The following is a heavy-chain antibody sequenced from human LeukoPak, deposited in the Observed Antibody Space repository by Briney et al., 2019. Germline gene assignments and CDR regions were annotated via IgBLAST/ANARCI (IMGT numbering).Heavy chain of an antibody. Sequence: PSETLSLTCTVSGGSISSYYWSWIRQPAGKGLEWIGRIYTTGSTNYNPSLKSRVTISVDTSKNQFSLKLSSVTAADTAVYYCARERGSLTGYLSIDYWGHGTLVTVSS. J-gene: IGHJ4*01. V-gene: IGHV4-4*07. CDR2: IYTTGST. CDR1: GGSISSYY. D-gene: IGHD3-9*01. CDR3: ARERGSLTGYLSIDY.